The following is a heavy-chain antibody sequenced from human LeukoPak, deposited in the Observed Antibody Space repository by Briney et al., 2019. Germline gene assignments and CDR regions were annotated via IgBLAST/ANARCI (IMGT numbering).Heavy chain of an antibody. CDR1: GYSFTPQY. J-gene: IGHJ4*02. V-gene: IGHV1-2*02. Sequence: GASLKVCCKASGYSFTPQYLHSLRQAPGQGLEWMGWINPNNGDTKYAQSFLGRVIMPRHTSTPTTYMQLSSLISHAPPGHFCASCPRCVSTPPFVHCGQGTLVTVSS. D-gene: IGHD3-3*02. CDR2: INPNNGDT. CDR3: ASCPRCVSTPPFVH.